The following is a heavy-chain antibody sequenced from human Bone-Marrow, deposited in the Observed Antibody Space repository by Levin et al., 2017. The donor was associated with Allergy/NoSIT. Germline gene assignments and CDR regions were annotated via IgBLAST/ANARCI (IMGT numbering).Heavy chain of an antibody. CDR3: ARKGKGYSYAET. CDR1: GFTFTTYG. J-gene: IGHJ5*02. V-gene: IGHV7-4-1*02. CDR2: INTDTGTP. D-gene: IGHD5-12*01. Sequence: SGGSLRLSCKTSGFTFTTYGINWVRQAPGQAPEWMGWINTDTGTPTYAQGFTGRFEFSLDTSVSTAYLQISSLKPEDTAVYYCARKGKGYSYAETWGQGTLVTVSS.